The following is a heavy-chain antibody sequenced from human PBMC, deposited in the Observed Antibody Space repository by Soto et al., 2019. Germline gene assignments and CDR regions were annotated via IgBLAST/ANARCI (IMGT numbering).Heavy chain of an antibody. D-gene: IGHD6-6*01. Sequence: EVQLVESGGGLVQPGRSLRLSCAASGFTFDDYVMHWVRQAPGKGLEWVSGISWNSGSIGYADSVKGRFTISRDNAKNSLYLRINSLRAEKTALYNCAKDAARRDYYYGMDVWGQGTTVTVSS. CDR3: AKDAARRDYYYGMDV. CDR2: ISWNSGSI. V-gene: IGHV3-9*01. J-gene: IGHJ6*02. CDR1: GFTFDDYV.